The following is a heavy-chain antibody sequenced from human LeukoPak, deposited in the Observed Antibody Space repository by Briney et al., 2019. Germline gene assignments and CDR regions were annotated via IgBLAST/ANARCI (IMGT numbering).Heavy chain of an antibody. CDR1: GGSISSYY. CDR2: IYYSGTT. V-gene: IGHV4-59*01. J-gene: IGHJ6*03. Sequence: SETLSLTCTVSGGSISSYYWSWIRQPPGKGLEWIGYIYYSGTTNYNPSLKSRVTISVDTSKNQFSLKLSSVTAADTAVYYCARTGYCSSTSCYTASRPYYYYYMDVWGKGTTVTVSS. D-gene: IGHD2-2*02. CDR3: ARTGYCSSTSCYTASRPYYYYYMDV.